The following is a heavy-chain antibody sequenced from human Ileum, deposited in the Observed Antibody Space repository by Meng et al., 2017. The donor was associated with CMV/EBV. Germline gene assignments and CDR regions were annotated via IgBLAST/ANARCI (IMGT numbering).Heavy chain of an antibody. CDR1: GGSISSYY. J-gene: IGHJ4*02. CDR2: IYYSGST. D-gene: IGHD6-13*01. CDR3: ARRFSSSGFDY. V-gene: IGHV4-59*01. Sequence: GSLRLSCTVSGGSISSYYWSWIRQPPGKGLEWIGYIYYSGSTNYNPSLKSRVTISVDTSKNQFSLKLSSVTAADTAVYYCARRFSSSGFDYWGQGTLVTVSS.